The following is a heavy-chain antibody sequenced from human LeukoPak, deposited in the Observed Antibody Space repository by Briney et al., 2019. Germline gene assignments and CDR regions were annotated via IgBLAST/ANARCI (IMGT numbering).Heavy chain of an antibody. CDR3: ATYRQVLLPFES. CDR2: IFPSGGEI. Sequence: GGSLRLSCAASGFTFSNYWMIWVRQPPGKGLEWVSSIFPSGGEIHYADSVRGRFTISRDNSKSTLSLQMNSLRAEDTAIYYCATYRQVLLPFESWGQGTLVTVSS. V-gene: IGHV3-23*01. CDR1: GFTFSNYW. J-gene: IGHJ4*02. D-gene: IGHD2-8*02.